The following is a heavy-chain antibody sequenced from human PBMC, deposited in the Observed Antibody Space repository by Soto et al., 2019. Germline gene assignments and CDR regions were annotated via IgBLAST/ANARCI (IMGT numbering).Heavy chain of an antibody. D-gene: IGHD2-15*01. Sequence: PGGSLRLSCAASGFTFSSYGMSWLRQAPGKGLEWVSSISNSGDSAYYADSVEGRFTISRDNAKNSLYLQMNSLRAEDTAVYYCARDFSDCSGGSCYSYYFDYWGQGTLVTVSS. J-gene: IGHJ4*02. CDR1: GFTFSSYG. V-gene: IGHV3-21*01. CDR2: ISNSGDSA. CDR3: ARDFSDCSGGSCYSYYFDY.